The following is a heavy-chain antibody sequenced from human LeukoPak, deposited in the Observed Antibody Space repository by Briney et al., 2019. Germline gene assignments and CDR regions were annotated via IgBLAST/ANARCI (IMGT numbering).Heavy chain of an antibody. CDR2: IKLDGSEK. V-gene: IGHV3-7*03. CDR3: ARGGTVTYLFDY. Sequence: GGSLRLSCVASGFTFSSYWMSWVRQAPGKGLEWVANIKLDGSEKYYVDSVKGRFTISRDNAKNSLYLQMNSLRAEDTAVYYCARGGTVTYLFDYWGQGTLVTVSS. J-gene: IGHJ4*02. D-gene: IGHD4-11*01. CDR1: GFTFSSYW.